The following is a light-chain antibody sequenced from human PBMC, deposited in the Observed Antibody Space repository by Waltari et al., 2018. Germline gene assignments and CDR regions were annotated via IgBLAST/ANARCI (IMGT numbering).Light chain of an antibody. CDR2: RND. V-gene: IGLV1-47*01. J-gene: IGLJ1*01. Sequence: QSVLTQPPSASGTPGPRVSISCSGSYSNLGRNYLYWYQQLPGTAPKLLIYRNDQRPSGVPDRFSGSKYGTTAFLAISELRSEDEAVYYCASWDDSHYVFGGGTKVTVL. CDR3: ASWDDSHYV. CDR1: YSNLGRNY.